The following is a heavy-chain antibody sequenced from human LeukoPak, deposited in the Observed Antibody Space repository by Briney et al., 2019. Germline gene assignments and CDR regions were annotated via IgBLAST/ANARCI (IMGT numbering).Heavy chain of an antibody. J-gene: IGHJ4*02. CDR3: ARVADYYGSGSYFVFDY. CDR1: GDSITSHY. V-gene: IGHV4-59*11. CDR2: IFYTGST. Sequence: SETLSLTCTVSGDSITSHYWSWIRQSPGKGLEWIGYIFYTGSTYYNPSLKSRVTISVDTSKNQFSLKLRSVTAADTAVYYCARVADYYGSGSYFVFDYWGQGTLVTVSS. D-gene: IGHD3-10*01.